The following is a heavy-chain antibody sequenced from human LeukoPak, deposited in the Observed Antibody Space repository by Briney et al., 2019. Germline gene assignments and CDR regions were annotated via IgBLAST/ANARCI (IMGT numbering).Heavy chain of an antibody. CDR3: ARYAYSSSWYYFDY. V-gene: IGHV4-59*01. Sequence: SETLSLTCTVSGGSISTYYWTWIRQPPGKGLEWIGYIYYSGSTDYNPSLKSRVTISVDTSKNQFSLHLSSVTAADTAVYYCARYAYSSSWYYFDYWGQGTLVTVSS. CDR2: IYYSGST. D-gene: IGHD6-13*01. J-gene: IGHJ4*02. CDR1: GGSISTYY.